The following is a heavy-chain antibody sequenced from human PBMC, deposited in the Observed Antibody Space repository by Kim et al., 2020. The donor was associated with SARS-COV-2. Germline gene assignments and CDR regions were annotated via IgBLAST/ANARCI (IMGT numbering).Heavy chain of an antibody. D-gene: IGHD5-12*01. J-gene: IGHJ4*02. CDR2: ISSSSSYI. CDR3: ARDPGYSGYDAYFDY. V-gene: IGHV3-21*01. CDR1: GFTFSSYS. Sequence: GGSLRLSCAASGFTFSSYSMNWVRQAPGKGLEWVSSISSSSSYIYYADSVKGRFTISRDNAKNSLYLQMNSLRAEDTAVYYCARDPGYSGYDAYFDYWGQGTLVTVSS.